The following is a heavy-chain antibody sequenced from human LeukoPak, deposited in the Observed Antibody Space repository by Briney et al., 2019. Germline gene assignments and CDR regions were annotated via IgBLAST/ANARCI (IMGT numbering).Heavy chain of an antibody. Sequence: ASVKVSCKASGYTFTWYGISWVRQAPGQGLEWMGWISAYNGNTKYAQKIQGRVTLTTETSTNTAYMELRSLKSDDTAVYYCARDDYGGNSGLFDYWGQGTLVTVSS. CDR2: ISAYNGNT. CDR1: GYTFTWYG. J-gene: IGHJ4*02. V-gene: IGHV1-18*01. D-gene: IGHD4-23*01. CDR3: ARDDYGGNSGLFDY.